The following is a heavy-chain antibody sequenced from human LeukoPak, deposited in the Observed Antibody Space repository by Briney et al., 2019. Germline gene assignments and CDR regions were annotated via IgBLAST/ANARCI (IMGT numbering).Heavy chain of an antibody. CDR2: ISPYNDNT. CDR3: ARDRDYYDSSGSWDY. CDR1: GYIFTNHY. V-gene: IGHV1-18*01. J-gene: IGHJ4*02. D-gene: IGHD3-22*01. Sequence: ASVKVSCKASGYIFTNHYMHWVRQAPGQGLEWMGWISPYNDNTNYAQKLQGRVTMTTDTSTSTAYMELRSLRSDDTAVYYCARDRDYYDSSGSWDYWGQGTLVTVSS.